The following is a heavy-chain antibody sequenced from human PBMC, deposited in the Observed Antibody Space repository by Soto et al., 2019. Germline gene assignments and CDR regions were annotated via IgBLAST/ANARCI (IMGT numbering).Heavy chain of an antibody. J-gene: IGHJ4*02. D-gene: IGHD2-21*02. Sequence: QVQLVESGGGVVQPGRSLRLSCAASGFTFSSYGMHWVRQAPGKGLEWVAVIWYEGSNKYYADSVKGRFTISRDNSKNTLYLQMNSLSAEDTAVSYCARALGVYCGGDCALDYWGQGTRVTVSS. CDR1: GFTFSSYG. V-gene: IGHV3-33*01. CDR3: ARALGVYCGGDCALDY. CDR2: IWYEGSNK.